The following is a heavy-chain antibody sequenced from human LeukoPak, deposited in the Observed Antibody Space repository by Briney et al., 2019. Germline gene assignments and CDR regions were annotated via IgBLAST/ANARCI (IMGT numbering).Heavy chain of an antibody. CDR1: GGSISSSSYY. V-gene: IGHV4-39*07. D-gene: IGHD1-26*01. CDR2: IYYSGST. Sequence: SETLSLTCTVSGGSISSSSYYWGWIRQPPGKGLEWIGSIYYSGSTYYNPSLKSRVTISADTSKNQFSVKLTSVTAADTAMYYYARRPRSSGSHDGPSGLDYWGQGNLVTVSS. J-gene: IGHJ4*02. CDR3: ARRPRSSGSHDGPSGLDY.